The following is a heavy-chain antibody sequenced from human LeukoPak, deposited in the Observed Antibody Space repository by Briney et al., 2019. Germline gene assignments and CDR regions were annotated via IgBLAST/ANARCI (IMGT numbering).Heavy chain of an antibody. CDR3: ARGLVDYELPKGYIDY. CDR1: GASISSNTYF. CDR2: ISYTKGA. D-gene: IGHD4-17*01. Sequence: SETLSLTCTVSGASISSNTYFWGWIRQPPGKGLEWIGTISYTKGAYYTTSLKSRVTMSLDTSKSQFSLKLTSVTAADTAVYFCARGLVDYELPKGYIDYWGQGTLVTVSS. V-gene: IGHV4-39*07. J-gene: IGHJ4*02.